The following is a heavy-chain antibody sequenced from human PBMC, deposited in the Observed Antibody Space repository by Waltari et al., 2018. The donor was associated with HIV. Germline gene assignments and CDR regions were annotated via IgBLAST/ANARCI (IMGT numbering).Heavy chain of an antibody. Sequence: QVQLVQSGAEVKKPGASVKVSCQASGYTFTSYYMHWVRQAPGKGLEWMGIINPSGGSTSYAQKFQGRVTMTRDTSTSTVYMELSSLRSEDTAVYYCARDLRTEPWIQLWEVYDYWGQGTLVTVSS. CDR3: ARDLRTEPWIQLWEVYDY. V-gene: IGHV1-46*01. CDR1: GYTFTSYY. J-gene: IGHJ4*02. D-gene: IGHD5-18*01. CDR2: INPSGGST.